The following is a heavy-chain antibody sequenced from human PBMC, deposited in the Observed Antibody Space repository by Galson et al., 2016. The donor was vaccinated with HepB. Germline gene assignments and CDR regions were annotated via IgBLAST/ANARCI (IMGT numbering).Heavy chain of an antibody. CDR3: ARDPFDWATDYYYGMDV. V-gene: IGHV3-33*01. CDR1: GFTFSSYG. CDR2: IWYDGSKK. D-gene: IGHD3-9*01. Sequence: SLRLSCAASGFTFSSYGMHWVRQAPGKGLEWVAVIWYDGSKKHYADSVKGRFTISRDNSKKTLHLQMNSLRAEDTAVYYCARDPFDWATDYYYGMDVWGQGTMVTVSS. J-gene: IGHJ6*02.